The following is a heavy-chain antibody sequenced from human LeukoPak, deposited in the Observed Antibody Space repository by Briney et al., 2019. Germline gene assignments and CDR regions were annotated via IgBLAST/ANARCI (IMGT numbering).Heavy chain of an antibody. D-gene: IGHD4-17*01. CDR3: AGGGGDYGFIDY. Sequence: GGSLRLSCAASGFTRSNFWMSWVRQAPGEGLEWVANIKQDGSEKYYVDSVRGRFTISRDNAKNSLYLQMNSLRAEDTAVYYCAGGGGDYGFIDYWGQGTLVTVSS. CDR1: GFTRSNFW. CDR2: IKQDGSEK. J-gene: IGHJ4*02. V-gene: IGHV3-7*01.